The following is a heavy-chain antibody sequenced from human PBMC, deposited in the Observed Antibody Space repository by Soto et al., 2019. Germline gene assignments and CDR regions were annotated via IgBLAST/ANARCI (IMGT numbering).Heavy chain of an antibody. CDR2: IYYSGST. Sequence: PSETLSLTCTVSGGSISSYYWSWIRQPPGKGLEWIGYIYYSGSTNYNPSLKSRVTTSVDTSKNQFSLKLSSVTAADTAVYYCARDLIPSSGYYRPSENWFDPWGQGTPVTVSS. V-gene: IGHV4-59*01. CDR1: GGSISSYY. D-gene: IGHD3-22*01. J-gene: IGHJ5*02. CDR3: ARDLIPSSGYYRPSENWFDP.